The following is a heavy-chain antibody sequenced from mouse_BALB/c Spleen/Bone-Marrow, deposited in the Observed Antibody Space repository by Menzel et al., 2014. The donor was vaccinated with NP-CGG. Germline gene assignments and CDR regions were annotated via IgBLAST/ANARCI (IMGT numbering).Heavy chain of an antibody. CDR3: ARLNYYGSLFV. Sequence: EVQLQESGGGLVQPGGSLKLSCAASGFDFSGYWMSWVRQASGKGLEWIGEINPDSSTINYTPSLKDKFIISRDNAKNTLYLQMSKVRSEDTALYYCARLNYYGSLFVWSAGTTVTVSS. CDR2: INPDSSTI. J-gene: IGHJ1*01. V-gene: IGHV4-1*02. CDR1: GFDFSGYW. D-gene: IGHD1-1*01.